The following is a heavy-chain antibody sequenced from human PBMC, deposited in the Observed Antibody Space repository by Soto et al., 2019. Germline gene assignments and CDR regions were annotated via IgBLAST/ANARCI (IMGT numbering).Heavy chain of an antibody. V-gene: IGHV1-69*13. CDR3: ARGVHYDSSGYYYFY. CDR2: IIPIFGTA. J-gene: IGHJ4*02. CDR1: GGTFSSYA. Sequence: ASMKVSCKASGGTFSSYAISWVRQAPGQGLEWMGGIIPIFGTANYAQKFQGRVTITADESTSTAYMELRSLRSEDTAVYYCARGVHYDSSGYYYFYWGQGTLVTVSS. D-gene: IGHD3-22*01.